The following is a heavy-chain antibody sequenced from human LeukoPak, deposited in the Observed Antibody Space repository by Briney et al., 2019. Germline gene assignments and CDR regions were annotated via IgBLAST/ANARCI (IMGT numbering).Heavy chain of an antibody. J-gene: IGHJ3*02. D-gene: IGHD2-21*02. CDR3: ARKSGGDCYFCAFDI. Sequence: GGSLRLSCAASGFTFSSYSTNWVRQAPGKGLEWVSSISSSSSYIYYADSVKGRFTISRDNAKNSLYLQMNSLRAEDTAVYYCARKSGGDCYFCAFDIWGQGTMVTVSS. V-gene: IGHV3-21*01. CDR2: ISSSSSYI. CDR1: GFTFSSYS.